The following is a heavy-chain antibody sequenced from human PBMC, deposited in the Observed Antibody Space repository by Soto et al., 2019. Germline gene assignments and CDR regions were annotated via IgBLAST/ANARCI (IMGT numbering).Heavy chain of an antibody. D-gene: IGHD4-17*01. CDR1: GFTFSSYW. CDR2: IKQDGSEK. J-gene: IGHJ5*02. V-gene: IGHV3-7*01. CDR3: ARGVSDYGDYLNWFDP. Sequence: EVQLVESGGGLVQPGGSLRLSCAASGFTFSSYWMSWVRQAPGKGLESVANIKQDGSEKYYVDSVKGRFTISRDNAKNSLYLQMNSLRAEDTAVYYCARGVSDYGDYLNWFDPWGQGTLVTVSS.